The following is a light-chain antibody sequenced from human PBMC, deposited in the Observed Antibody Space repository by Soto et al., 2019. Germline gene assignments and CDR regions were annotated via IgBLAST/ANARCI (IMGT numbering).Light chain of an antibody. V-gene: IGKV1-39*01. J-gene: IGKJ4*02. CDR2: AAS. CDR1: QSISSY. CDR3: QQLNTYSS. Sequence: DIQMTQSPSSLSASVGDRVTITCRASQSISSYLNWYQQKPGKAPKLLIYAASSLQSGVPSRFSGSGSGTDFTLTISSLQPEDFATYYCQQLNTYSSFGGGTKVEIK.